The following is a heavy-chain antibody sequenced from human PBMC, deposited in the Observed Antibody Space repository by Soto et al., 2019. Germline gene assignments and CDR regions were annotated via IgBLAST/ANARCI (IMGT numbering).Heavy chain of an antibody. Sequence: SDTLSLTCAVYGGSFSGYYWSWIRQPPGKGLEWIGEINHSGSTNYNPSLKSRVTISVDTSKNQFSQKLSSVTAADTAVYYCARGSRPRVTIFGVVFDPWGQGTLVTVS. CDR3: ARGSRPRVTIFGVVFDP. V-gene: IGHV4-34*01. D-gene: IGHD3-3*01. CDR1: GGSFSGYY. CDR2: INHSGST. J-gene: IGHJ5*02.